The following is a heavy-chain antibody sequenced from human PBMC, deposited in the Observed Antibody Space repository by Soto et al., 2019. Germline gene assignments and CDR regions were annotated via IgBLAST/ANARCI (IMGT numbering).Heavy chain of an antibody. V-gene: IGHV4-30-4*01. CDR2: IYDSGSS. CDR3: AREKGYISGPKNFDS. J-gene: IGHJ4*02. D-gene: IGHD5-12*01. CDR1: GGSVSSGDYF. Sequence: SETLSLTCTVSGGSVSSGDYFWSWIRQPPGKGLEWIGYIYDSGSSYYNPSLKSRVTMSVDTSKNQFSLKLRSVTAADTAMYYCAREKGYISGPKNFDSWGPGTLVTVSS.